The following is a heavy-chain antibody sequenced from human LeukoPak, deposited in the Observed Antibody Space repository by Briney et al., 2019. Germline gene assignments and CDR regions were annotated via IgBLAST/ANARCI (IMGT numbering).Heavy chain of an antibody. Sequence: PSETLSLTCTVSDGSISSYYWSWIRQPPGKGLEWIGHMYYSGSTYYSPSLKSRVTISLGTSKTHFSLKLSSVTAADTAVYYCARLYNIGYAAFYIWGQGTMVTVSS. CDR2: MYYSGST. D-gene: IGHD2/OR15-2a*01. CDR1: DGSISSYY. J-gene: IGHJ3*02. CDR3: ARLYNIGYAAFYI. V-gene: IGHV4-59*08.